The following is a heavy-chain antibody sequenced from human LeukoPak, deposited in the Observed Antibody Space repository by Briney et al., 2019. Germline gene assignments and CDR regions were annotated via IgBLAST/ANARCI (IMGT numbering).Heavy chain of an antibody. CDR3: ARHGDCSSTSCYTIGAHAFDI. V-gene: IGHV4-38-2*01. CDR2: IYHSGST. CDR1: GYSISSGYY. J-gene: IGHJ3*02. D-gene: IGHD2-2*02. Sequence: SETLSLTCAVSGYSISSGYYWGWIRQPPGKGLEWIGSIYHSGSTYYNPSLKSRVTISVDTSKNQFSLKLSSVTAADTAVYYCARHGDCSSTSCYTIGAHAFDIWGQGTMVTVSS.